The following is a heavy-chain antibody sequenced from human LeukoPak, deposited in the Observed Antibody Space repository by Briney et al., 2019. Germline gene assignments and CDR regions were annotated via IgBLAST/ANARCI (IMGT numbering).Heavy chain of an antibody. V-gene: IGHV3-23*01. CDR1: GFTFSSYA. D-gene: IGHD3-3*01. CDR3: AKEMGEFWSGSEY. Sequence: PGGSLRLSCAASGFTFSSYAMSWVRQAPGKRLEWVSTISGSGDSTHYADSVKGRFTISRDSSKNTLYLQMNSLRAEDTAVYYCAKEMGEFWSGSEYWGQGTLVTVSS. CDR2: ISGSGDST. J-gene: IGHJ4*02.